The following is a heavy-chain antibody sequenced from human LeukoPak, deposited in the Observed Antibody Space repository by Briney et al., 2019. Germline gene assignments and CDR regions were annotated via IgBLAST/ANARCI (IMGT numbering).Heavy chain of an antibody. CDR3: ARVQYYYYYYMDV. D-gene: IGHD1-1*01. V-gene: IGHV1-46*01. CDR2: INPSGGST. Sequence: ASVKVSCKASGYTFTSYYMHWVRRAPGQGLEWMGIINPSGGSTSYAQKFQGRVTMTRDMSTSTVYMELSSLRSEDTAVYYCARVQYYYYYYMDVWGKGTTVTVSS. J-gene: IGHJ6*03. CDR1: GYTFTSYY.